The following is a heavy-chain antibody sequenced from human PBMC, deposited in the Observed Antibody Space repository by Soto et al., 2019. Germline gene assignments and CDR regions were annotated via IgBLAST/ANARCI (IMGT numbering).Heavy chain of an antibody. Sequence: ASVKVSCKASGYTFTSYDINWVRQATGQGLEWMGWMNPNSGNTGYAQKFQGRVTMTRNTSISTAYMELSSLRSEDTAVYYCARGWEYGDATLEGGIVVGTPTGIEIPNPFQSLPWG. CDR1: GYTFTSYD. CDR3: ARGWEYGDATLEGGIVVGTPTGIEIPNPFQSLP. CDR2: MNPNSGNT. D-gene: IGHD2-21*02. V-gene: IGHV1-8*01. J-gene: IGHJ5*02.